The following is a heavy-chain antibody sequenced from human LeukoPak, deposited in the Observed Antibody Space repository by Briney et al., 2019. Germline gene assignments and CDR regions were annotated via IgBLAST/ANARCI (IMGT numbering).Heavy chain of an antibody. V-gene: IGHV3-33*01. CDR1: RFTLSTFA. D-gene: IGHD6-6*01. J-gene: IGHJ4*02. CDR3: ARVISEEQFDFDY. CDR2: IRSDGNDR. Sequence: AGRSLRLSCSASRFTLSTFAIHWVRQAPGKGLEWVAVIRSDGNDRYYADSVKGRFAISRDNSKNTVNLQMSSLRVEDTAVYYCARVISEEQFDFDYWGQGTLVTVSS.